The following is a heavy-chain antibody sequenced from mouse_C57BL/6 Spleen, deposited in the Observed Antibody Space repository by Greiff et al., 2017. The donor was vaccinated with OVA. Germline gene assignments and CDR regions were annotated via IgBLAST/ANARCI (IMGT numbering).Heavy chain of an antibody. CDR2: IDPNSGGT. V-gene: IGHV1-72*01. D-gene: IGHD2-4*01. J-gene: IGHJ3*01. CDR3: APYDYDVGFAY. CDR1: GYTFTSYW. Sequence: QVQLKQPGAELVKPGASVKLSCKASGYTFTSYWMHWVKQRPGRGLEWIGRIDPNSGGTKYNEKFKSKATLTVDKPSSTAYMQLSSLTSEDSAVYYCAPYDYDVGFAYWGQGTLGTVSA.